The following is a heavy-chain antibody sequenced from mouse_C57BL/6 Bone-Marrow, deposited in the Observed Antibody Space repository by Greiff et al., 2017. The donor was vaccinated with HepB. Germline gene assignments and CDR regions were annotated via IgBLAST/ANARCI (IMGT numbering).Heavy chain of an antibody. D-gene: IGHD3-1*01. V-gene: IGHV1-69*01. J-gene: IGHJ3*01. CDR3: ARRGYRAWFAY. Sequence: QVQLQQPGAELVMPGASVKLSCKASGYTFTSYWMHWVKQRPGQGLEWIGEIDPSDSYTNYNQKFKGKSPLTVDKSSSTAYMQLSSLTSEDAAVYYCARRGYRAWFAYWGQVTLVTVSA. CDR1: GYTFTSYW. CDR2: IDPSDSYT.